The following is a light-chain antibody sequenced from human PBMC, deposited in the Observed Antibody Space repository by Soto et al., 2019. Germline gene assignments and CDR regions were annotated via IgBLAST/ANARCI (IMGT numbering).Light chain of an antibody. CDR3: QQYSNWPPIN. J-gene: IGKJ5*01. Sequence: EIVFTHSPSTLSLSPVERATLSFMASQSVGSYLAWYQQKPGQAPRLLIYDTSTRATGIPARFSGSGSGTEFTLTISSLQSEDFAVYYCQQYSNWPPINFGQGTRLEIK. CDR1: QSVGSY. V-gene: IGKV3-15*01. CDR2: DTS.